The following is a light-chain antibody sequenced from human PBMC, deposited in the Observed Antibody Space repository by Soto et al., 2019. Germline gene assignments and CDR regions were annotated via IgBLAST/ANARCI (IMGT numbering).Light chain of an antibody. CDR1: SSDVGGYNY. CDR2: DVS. V-gene: IGLV2-11*01. CDR3: CSYAGSNSYV. J-gene: IGLJ1*01. Sequence: QSALTQPRSVSGSPGQSVTISCTGTSSDVGGYNYVSWYQQHPGKAPKLMIYDVSKRPSGVPDRFSGSKSGNTASLTISGLQAEDEADYYGCSYAGSNSYVFGTGTKLTVL.